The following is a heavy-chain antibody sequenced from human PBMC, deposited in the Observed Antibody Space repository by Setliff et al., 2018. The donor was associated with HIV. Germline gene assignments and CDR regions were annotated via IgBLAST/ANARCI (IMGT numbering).Heavy chain of an antibody. V-gene: IGHV3-7*03. CDR2: IKSDGSEK. CDR1: GFTFSSYW. Sequence: GGSLRLSCAASGFTFSSYWMSWVRQAPGKGLEWVANIKSDGSEKYYVDSMKGRFTISRDNARNSLYLQMNSLRAEDTAVYYCATDGSAFDRWGQGTLVTVSS. CDR3: ATDGSAFDR. D-gene: IGHD3-10*01. J-gene: IGHJ4*02.